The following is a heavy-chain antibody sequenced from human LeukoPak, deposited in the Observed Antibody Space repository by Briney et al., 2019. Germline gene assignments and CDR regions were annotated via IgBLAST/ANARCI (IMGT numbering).Heavy chain of an antibody. J-gene: IGHJ4*02. Sequence: PGGSLRLSCAASTFTFSSYNMNWVRQAPGKGLEWVSSISSSGTYIYYRVSVKGRFTISRDNAENSLYLEMNSLRVKDTAIYYCVRDRGSYRPIDYWGQGTLVTVSS. CDR2: ISSSGTYI. CDR1: TFTFSSYN. CDR3: VRDRGSYRPIDY. V-gene: IGHV3-21*01. D-gene: IGHD1-26*01.